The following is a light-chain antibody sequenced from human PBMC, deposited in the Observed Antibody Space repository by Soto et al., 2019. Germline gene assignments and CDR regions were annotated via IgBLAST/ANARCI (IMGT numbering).Light chain of an antibody. CDR2: EVT. V-gene: IGLV2-8*01. Sequence: HSALTQPPSASGSPGQSVTISFTGTSSDVGGYNFVSWYQQHPGKAPKVVIYEVTKRPSGVPDRFSGSKSGNTASLTVSGLQAEDEADYYCSSYSTGDNYVFGSGTKV. J-gene: IGLJ1*01. CDR1: SSDVGGYNF. CDR3: SSYSTGDNYV.